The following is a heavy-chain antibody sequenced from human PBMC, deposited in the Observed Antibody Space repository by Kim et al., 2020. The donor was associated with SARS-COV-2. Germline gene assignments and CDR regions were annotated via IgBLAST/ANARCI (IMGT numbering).Heavy chain of an antibody. Sequence: GGSLRLSCAASGFTFSSYGMHWVRQAPGKGLEWVAVIWYDGSYKYYGDSVKGRFIISRDNSKNTLYLQMNSLRAEDTAVYYCAKGRDGYPIDYWGQGTLVTVSS. CDR3: AKGRDGYPIDY. J-gene: IGHJ4*02. CDR2: IWYDGSYK. D-gene: IGHD5-12*01. V-gene: IGHV3-33*06. CDR1: GFTFSSYG.